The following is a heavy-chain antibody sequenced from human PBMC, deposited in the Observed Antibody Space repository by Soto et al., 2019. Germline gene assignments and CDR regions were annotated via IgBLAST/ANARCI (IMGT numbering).Heavy chain of an antibody. J-gene: IGHJ5*02. D-gene: IGHD2-15*01. CDR2: MTPSGSSR. CDR1: GFTFSGHF. Sequence: GGSLRLSCAAAGFTFSGHFMSWIRQAPGKGLEWISYMTPSGSSRSYADSVKGRFTISRDNAKSTLFLQMNSLRDEDTAVYYCAREFCSGGNCYTYYFDPWGQGIPVTVSS. V-gene: IGHV3-11*04. CDR3: AREFCSGGNCYTYYFDP.